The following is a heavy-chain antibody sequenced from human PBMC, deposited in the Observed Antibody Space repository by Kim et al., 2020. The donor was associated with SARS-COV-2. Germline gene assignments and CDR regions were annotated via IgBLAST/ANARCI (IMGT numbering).Heavy chain of an antibody. D-gene: IGHD4-17*01. CDR2: INPSGGST. CDR1: GYTFTSYY. Sequence: ASVKVSCKASGYTFTSYYMHWVRQAPGQGLEWMGLINPSGGSTSYAQKFQGRVTMTRDTSTSTVYMELSSLRSEDTAVYYCARDRQKANYGDYFGSGGFDYWGQGTLVTVSS. CDR3: ARDRQKANYGDYFGSGGFDY. J-gene: IGHJ4*02. V-gene: IGHV1-46*01.